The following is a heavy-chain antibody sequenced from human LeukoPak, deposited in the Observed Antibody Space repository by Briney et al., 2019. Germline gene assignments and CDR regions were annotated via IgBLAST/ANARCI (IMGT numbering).Heavy chain of an antibody. D-gene: IGHD2-15*01. V-gene: IGHV3-74*01. CDR3: AKAPLGRCTGVICYYFDY. Sequence: GGSLRLSCAASGIIFSNYWMHWVRQAPGKGLVWVSRINRDGSSTSYADSVKGRFTISRDNSKNTLYLQMNSLRAEDAAVYYCAKAPLGRCTGVICYYFDYWGQGTLVTVSS. CDR1: GIIFSNYW. CDR2: INRDGSST. J-gene: IGHJ4*02.